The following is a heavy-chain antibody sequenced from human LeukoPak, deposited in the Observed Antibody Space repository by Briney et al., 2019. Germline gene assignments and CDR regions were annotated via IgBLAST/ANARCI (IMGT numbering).Heavy chain of an antibody. J-gene: IGHJ3*01. CDR1: GLAFRNYA. D-gene: IGHD4-17*01. V-gene: IGHV3-23*01. CDR3: GKDPNGDYIGAFDF. CDR2: IRGSGGEI. Sequence: PGGSLRLSCVASGLAFRNYAMTWVRQAPGKGLEWVSVIRGSGGEIRYADSVKGRFTISRDNSVNTLYLQMNSLKAEDTAVYYCGKDPNGDYIGAFDFWGQGTMVTVSS.